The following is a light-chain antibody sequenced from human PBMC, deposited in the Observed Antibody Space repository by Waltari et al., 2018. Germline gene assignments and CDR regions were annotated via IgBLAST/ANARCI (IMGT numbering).Light chain of an antibody. Sequence: QSALTQPASVSGSPGQSITISCTGINSDVGNYNLVSWYQQHPGKAPKVMIYEVTKRPSGCSNRFSGSKSGNTASLTISGLQAEDEADYYCCSYAGSTTSVMFGGGTKLTVL. V-gene: IGLV2-23*02. CDR2: EVT. J-gene: IGLJ3*02. CDR3: CSYAGSTTSVM. CDR1: NSDVGNYNL.